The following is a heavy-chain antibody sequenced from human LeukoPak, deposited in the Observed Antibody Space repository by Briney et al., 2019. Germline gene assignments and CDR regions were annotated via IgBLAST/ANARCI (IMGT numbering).Heavy chain of an antibody. Sequence: ASVKVSCKASGYTFTGYYMHWVRQAPGQGLEWMGWMNPNSANTGYAQKFQGRITITRNTSISTAYMELSSLRSEDTAIYYCARAGVSYYDSSGYYSWFDPWGQGTLVTVSS. CDR1: GYTFTGYY. D-gene: IGHD3-22*01. J-gene: IGHJ5*02. V-gene: IGHV1-8*03. CDR3: ARAGVSYYDSSGYYSWFDP. CDR2: MNPNSANT.